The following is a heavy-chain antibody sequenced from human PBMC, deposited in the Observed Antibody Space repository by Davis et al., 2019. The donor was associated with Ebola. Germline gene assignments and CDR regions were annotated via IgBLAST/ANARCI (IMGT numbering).Heavy chain of an antibody. D-gene: IGHD2/OR15-2a*01. CDR3: ARQPLTAATLES. Sequence: GGSLRLSCAASGFTFSSYGMHWVRQAPGKGLEWVAVIWYDGSNKYYADSVKGRFTISRDNSKNTLYLQMNSLRAEDTAVYYCARQPLTAATLESWGQGTLVTVSS. CDR2: IWYDGSNK. V-gene: IGHV3-33*01. CDR1: GFTFSSYG. J-gene: IGHJ5*02.